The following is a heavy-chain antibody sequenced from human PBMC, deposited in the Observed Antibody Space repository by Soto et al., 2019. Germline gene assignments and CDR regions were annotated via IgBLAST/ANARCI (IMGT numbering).Heavy chain of an antibody. J-gene: IGHJ2*01. D-gene: IGHD3-3*01. CDR1: GFTFSSYG. V-gene: IGHV3-33*01. CDR2: IWYDGSNK. CDR3: ARDQRVLEWWSEWYFDL. Sequence: QVQLVESGGGVVQPGRSLRLSCAASGFTFSSYGMHWVRQAPGKGLEWVAVIWYDGSNKYYADSVKGRFTISRDNSKNTLYLQMNSRRAEDTAVYYCARDQRVLEWWSEWYFDLWGRGTLVTVSS.